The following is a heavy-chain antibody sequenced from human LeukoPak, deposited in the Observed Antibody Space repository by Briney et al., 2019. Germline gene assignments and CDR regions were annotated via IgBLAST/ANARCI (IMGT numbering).Heavy chain of an antibody. Sequence: ASVKVSCKASGYTFTSYDINWVRQATGQGLGWMGWMSPNSGNTDYAQKFQGRVTMTRNTSISTAYMELSSLRSEDTAVYYCARGVGDLGDYWGQGTLVTVSS. D-gene: IGHD3-16*01. CDR1: GYTFTSYD. CDR2: MSPNSGNT. J-gene: IGHJ4*02. V-gene: IGHV1-8*01. CDR3: ARGVGDLGDY.